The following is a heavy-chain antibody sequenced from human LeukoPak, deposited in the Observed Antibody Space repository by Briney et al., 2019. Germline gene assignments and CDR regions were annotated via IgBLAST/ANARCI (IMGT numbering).Heavy chain of an antibody. D-gene: IGHD2-2*01. CDR1: GGTFSSYA. J-gene: IGHJ4*02. Sequence: ASVKVSCKASGGTFSSYAISWVRQAPGQGLEWMGGIIPIFGTANYAQKFQGRVTITWDISASTAYMALSSLRSEDTAVYYCASQLLFGSIDYWGQGALVTVSS. CDR3: ASQLLFGSIDY. CDR2: IIPIFGTA. V-gene: IGHV1-69*06.